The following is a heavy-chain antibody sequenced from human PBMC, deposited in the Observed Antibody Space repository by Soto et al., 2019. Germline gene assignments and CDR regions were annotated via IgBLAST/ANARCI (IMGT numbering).Heavy chain of an antibody. Sequence: GGSLRLSCAASGFTFSSYSMNWVRQAPGKGLEWVSYISSSSSTIYYADSVKGRFTISRDNAKNSLYLQMNSLRAEDTAVYYCARDGGYCSSTSCYFSGMNYYYYYMDVWGKGTTVTVSS. D-gene: IGHD2-2*01. CDR1: GFTFSSYS. CDR2: ISSSSSTI. V-gene: IGHV3-48*01. CDR3: ARDGGYCSSTSCYFSGMNYYYYYMDV. J-gene: IGHJ6*03.